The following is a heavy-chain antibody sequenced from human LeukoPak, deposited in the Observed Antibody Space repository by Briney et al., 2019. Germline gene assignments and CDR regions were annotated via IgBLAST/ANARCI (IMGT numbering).Heavy chain of an antibody. Sequence: PGGSLRLSCAASGFTFRSYSMNWVRQAPGKGLEWVSYISSSSSTIYYADSVKGRFTISRDNAKNSLYLQMNSLRDEDTAVYYCARAPRIAARRGAHPHQRDNWFDPWGQGTLVTVSS. V-gene: IGHV3-48*02. D-gene: IGHD6-6*01. J-gene: IGHJ5*02. CDR1: GFTFRSYS. CDR3: ARAPRIAARRGAHPHQRDNWFDP. CDR2: ISSSSSTI.